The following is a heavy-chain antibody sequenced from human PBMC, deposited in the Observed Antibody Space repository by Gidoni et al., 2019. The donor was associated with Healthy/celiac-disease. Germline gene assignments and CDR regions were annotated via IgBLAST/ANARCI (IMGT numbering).Heavy chain of an antibody. D-gene: IGHD3-9*01. J-gene: IGHJ4*02. CDR3: ARDRYDILTGLYYFDY. Sequence: EVQLVESGGGLVKPGVSLSLSCAASGFTFSSYSMNWFRQAPGKGLEWVSSMSSSSSYIYYADSVKGRFTISRDNAKNALYLQKNSLRAEDTAVYYCARDRYDILTGLYYFDYWGQGTLVTVSS. V-gene: IGHV3-21*01. CDR2: MSSSSSYI. CDR1: GFTFSSYS.